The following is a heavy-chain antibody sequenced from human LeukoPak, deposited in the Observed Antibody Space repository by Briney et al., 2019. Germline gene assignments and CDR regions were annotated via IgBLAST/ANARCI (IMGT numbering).Heavy chain of an antibody. Sequence: SETLSLTCTVSGGSISSSSYYWGWIRQPPGKGLEWIGSIYYSGSTYYNPSLKSRVTISVDTSKNQFSLKLSSVTAADTAVYYCARVFSSQGIDYWGQGTLVTVSS. CDR3: ARVFSSQGIDY. CDR2: IYYSGST. D-gene: IGHD6-6*01. V-gene: IGHV4-39*07. CDR1: GGSISSSSYY. J-gene: IGHJ4*02.